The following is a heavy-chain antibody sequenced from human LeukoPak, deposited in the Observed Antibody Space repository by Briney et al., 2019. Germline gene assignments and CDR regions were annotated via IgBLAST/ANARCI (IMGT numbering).Heavy chain of an antibody. Sequence: ASVKVSCKASGYTFTGYYMHWVRQAPGQGLEWMGWINPNSGGTNYAQKFQDRVTMTRDTSISTVYMELSRLRSDDTAVYYCARSPDVLTGEKFDYWGQGTLVTVSS. CDR2: INPNSGGT. CDR1: GYTFTGYY. D-gene: IGHD3-9*01. CDR3: ARSPDVLTGEKFDY. J-gene: IGHJ4*02. V-gene: IGHV1-2*02.